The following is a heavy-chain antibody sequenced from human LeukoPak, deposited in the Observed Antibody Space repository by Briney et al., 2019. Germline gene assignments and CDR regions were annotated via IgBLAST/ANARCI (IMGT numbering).Heavy chain of an antibody. CDR2: IYYSGST. CDR3: ARGNGYNNWFDP. CDR1: GGSISSGGYH. V-gene: IGHV4-31*03. J-gene: IGHJ5*02. D-gene: IGHD5-24*01. Sequence: SETLSLTCTVSGGSISSGGYHWSWIRQHPGKGLEWIGYIYYSGSTYHNPSLKSRVTISVDTSKNQFSLKLSSVTAADTAVYYCARGNGYNNWFDPWGQGTLVTVSS.